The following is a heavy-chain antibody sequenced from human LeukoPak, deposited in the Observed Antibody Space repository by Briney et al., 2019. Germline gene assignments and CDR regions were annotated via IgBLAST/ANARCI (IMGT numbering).Heavy chain of an antibody. CDR3: ARERYYYDSSGAFDY. V-gene: IGHV1-2*02. D-gene: IGHD3-22*01. Sequence: ASVEVSCEASGYTFTGYYVHCVRRAPGRGREWMVDINPKRWRTNYAQKFQGRVTMPRDTSISTAYMELSRLRSDDTAVYYCARERYYYDSSGAFDYWGQGTLVTVP. J-gene: IGHJ4*02. CDR1: GYTFTGYY. CDR2: INPKRWRT.